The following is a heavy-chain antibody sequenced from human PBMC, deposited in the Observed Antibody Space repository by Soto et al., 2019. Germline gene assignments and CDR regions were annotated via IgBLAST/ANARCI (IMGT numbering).Heavy chain of an antibody. CDR3: SRGQSYYDCVDY. J-gene: IGHJ4*02. CDR2: IIPIFGTA. D-gene: IGHD3-3*01. CDR1: GGTFSSYA. Sequence: QVQLVQSGAEVKKPGSSVKVSCKASGGTFSSYAISWVRQAPGQGLEWMGGIIPIFGTANYAQKFQGRVTIPAGESTSTAYMELTSLRSEDTAVYYRSRGQSYYDCVDYWGQGSLVTVSS. V-gene: IGHV1-69*12.